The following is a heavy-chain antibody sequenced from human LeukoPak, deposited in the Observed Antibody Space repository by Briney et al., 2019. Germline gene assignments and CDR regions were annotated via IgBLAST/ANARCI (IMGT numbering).Heavy chain of an antibody. CDR2: IWYDGSNK. D-gene: IGHD6-6*01. Sequence: PERSLRLSCAASGFTFSSYGMHWVRQAPGKGLEWVAVIWYDGSNKYYADSVKGRFTISRDNSKNTLYLQMNSLRAEDTAVYYCARSVNRSLVPFDYWGQGTLVTVSS. CDR3: ARSVNRSLVPFDY. V-gene: IGHV3-33*01. CDR1: GFTFSSYG. J-gene: IGHJ4*02.